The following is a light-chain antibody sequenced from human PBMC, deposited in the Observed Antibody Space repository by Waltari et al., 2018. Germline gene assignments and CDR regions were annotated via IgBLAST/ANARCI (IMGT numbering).Light chain of an antibody. J-gene: IGKJ2*01. CDR2: WAS. CDR1: SVLSSSNNKND. V-gene: IGKV4-1*01. CDR3: QQCYTFPYT. Sequence: SVLSSSNNKNDLGWDQQRPGQPPKLLITWASTRESGVPDRFSGSGSGTDFTLTISSLQAEDVAVYFCQQCYTFPYTFGQGTKLEIK.